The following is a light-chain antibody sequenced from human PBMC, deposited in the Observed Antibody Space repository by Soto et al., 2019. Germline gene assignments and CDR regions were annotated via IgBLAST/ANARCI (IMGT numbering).Light chain of an antibody. CDR2: GAF. CDR3: QQYGNSPST. V-gene: IGKV3-20*01. CDR1: QSVSGSR. J-gene: IGKJ1*01. Sequence: ETVLTHPPGTLSLSAWEGSTLSCRASQSVSGSRLAWYHQKPGQAPRLLIYGAFNRVTGIPVRSSGSGSGTDFTLTISRLEPEDFAVYYCQQYGNSPSTFGQGTKVDIK.